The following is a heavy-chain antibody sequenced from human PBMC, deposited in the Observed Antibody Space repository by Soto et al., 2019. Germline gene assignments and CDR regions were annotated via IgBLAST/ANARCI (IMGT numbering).Heavy chain of an antibody. CDR2: IIPIFGTA. CDR1: GGTFSSYA. Sequence: SVKVSCKASGGTFSSYAISWVRQAPGQGLEWMGGIIPIFGTANYAQKFQGRVTITADESTSTAYMELSSLRSEDTAVYYCARIYYGSGSYQPPYYYYGMDVWGQGTTVTVSS. D-gene: IGHD3-10*01. V-gene: IGHV1-69*13. J-gene: IGHJ6*02. CDR3: ARIYYGSGSYQPPYYYYGMDV.